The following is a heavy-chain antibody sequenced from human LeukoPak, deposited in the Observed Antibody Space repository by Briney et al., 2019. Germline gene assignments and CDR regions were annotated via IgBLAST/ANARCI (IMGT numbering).Heavy chain of an antibody. J-gene: IGHJ4*02. D-gene: IGHD3-16*02. CDR2: IYYSGST. Sequence: PSETLSLTCTVSGGSVSSGSYYWSWLRQPPGKGLEWIGYIYYSGSTNYNPSLKSRVTISVDTSKNQFSLKLSSVTAADTAAYYCARDVGRYSFDYWGQGTLVTVSS. CDR1: GGSVSSGSYY. CDR3: ARDVGRYSFDY. V-gene: IGHV4-61*01.